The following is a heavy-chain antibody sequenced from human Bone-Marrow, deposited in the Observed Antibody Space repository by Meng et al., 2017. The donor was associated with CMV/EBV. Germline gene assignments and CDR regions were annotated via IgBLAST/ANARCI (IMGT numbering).Heavy chain of an antibody. CDR3: TLGLWWHGMDV. D-gene: IGHD4/OR15-4a*01. V-gene: IGHV4-34*01. CDR1: GGSFSGYY. Sequence: GSLRLSCAVYGGSFSGYYWSWIRQPPGKGLEWIGEINHSGSTNYNQSLKSRVTISVDTSKNQFSLKLSSVTAADTAVYYYTLGLWWHGMDVWGQGTTVTGSS. J-gene: IGHJ6*02. CDR2: INHSGST.